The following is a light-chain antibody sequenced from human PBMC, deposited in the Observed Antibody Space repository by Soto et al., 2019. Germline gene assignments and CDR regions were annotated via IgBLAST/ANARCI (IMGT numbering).Light chain of an antibody. Sequence: EIVLTQSPATLSLSPGERATLSCRASQSVSSYLAWYQQKPGQAHRLLIYDASNRATGIPARFSGSGSGTYFTLTISSLEPEDFAVYYCQQRSNWPLNFGGGTKVEIK. J-gene: IGKJ4*01. CDR1: QSVSSY. CDR3: QQRSNWPLN. CDR2: DAS. V-gene: IGKV3-11*01.